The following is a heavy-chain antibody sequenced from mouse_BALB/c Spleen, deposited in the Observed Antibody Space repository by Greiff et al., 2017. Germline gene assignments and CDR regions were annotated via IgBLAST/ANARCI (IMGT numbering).Heavy chain of an antibody. CDR2: IYPSDSYT. J-gene: IGHJ4*01. CDR1: GYTFTSYY. D-gene: IGHD3-3*01. CDR3: TRGGRVYYAMDY. V-gene: IGHV1-69*02. Sequence: VQLQQSGAELVKPGASVKLSCKASGYTFTSYYMYWVKQRPGQGLEWIGNIYPSDSYTNYNQKFKDKATLTVDKSSSTAYMQLSSPTSEDSAVYYCTRGGRVYYAMDYWGQGTSVTVSS.